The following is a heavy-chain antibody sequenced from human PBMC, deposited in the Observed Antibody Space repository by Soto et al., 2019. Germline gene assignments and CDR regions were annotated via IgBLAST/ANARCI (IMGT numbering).Heavy chain of an antibody. CDR3: ARDRGGRYYYYYGMDV. D-gene: IGHD3-10*01. CDR2: ISYDGSNK. Sequence: QVQLVESGGGVVQPGRSLRLSCAASGFTFSSYAMHWVRQAPGKGLEWVAVISYDGSNKYYADSVKGRFTISRDNSKNTQYLQMNSLRAEDTAVYYCARDRGGRYYYYYGMDVWGQGTTVTVSS. CDR1: GFTFSSYA. V-gene: IGHV3-30-3*01. J-gene: IGHJ6*02.